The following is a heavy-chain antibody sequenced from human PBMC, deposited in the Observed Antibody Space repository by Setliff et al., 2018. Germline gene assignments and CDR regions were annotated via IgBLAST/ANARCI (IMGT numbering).Heavy chain of an antibody. D-gene: IGHD3-22*01. J-gene: IGHJ3*01. CDR2: IWFDGSKE. Sequence: GESLKISCAASGFTFNTFAMHWVRQAPGTGLEWLALIWFDGSKEYYADSVKGRFSISRDNSKNTAYLEMNSLRVEDTAVYYCAKVGPRGGHYESRGQLGLDAFDVWGQGTMVTVSS. V-gene: IGHV3-33*06. CDR3: AKVGPRGGHYESRGQLGLDAFDV. CDR1: GFTFNTFA.